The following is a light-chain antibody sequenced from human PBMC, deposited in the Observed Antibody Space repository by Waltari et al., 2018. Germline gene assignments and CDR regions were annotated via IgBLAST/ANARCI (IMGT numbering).Light chain of an antibody. Sequence: QSALTQPASVSGSPGQSITISCTGASSHVGGYNYVCWYQHHPGKAPKLRIYDVSNRPSGVSNRFSGSKACSTASLTISGLQAEDEADYYCTIKRGSNTVVFGGGTKLTVL. CDR1: SSHVGGYNY. V-gene: IGLV2-14*03. CDR2: DVS. J-gene: IGLJ3*02. CDR3: TIKRGSNTVV.